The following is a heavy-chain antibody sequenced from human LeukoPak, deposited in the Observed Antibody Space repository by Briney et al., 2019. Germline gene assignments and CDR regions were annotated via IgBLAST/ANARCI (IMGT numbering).Heavy chain of an antibody. V-gene: IGHV3-23*01. CDR3: AKSLTKITPSIFDQ. D-gene: IGHD2-8*01. Sequence: GGSLRLSCAASGFTFTNFDMSWVRQAPGKGLEGVAAISGGAGSTYYADSVRGRSSISRDNSQNTLSMHMTGLRTEDTATYFCAKSLTKITPSIFDQWGQGTLVTVTS. J-gene: IGHJ4*02. CDR2: ISGGAGST. CDR1: GFTFTNFD.